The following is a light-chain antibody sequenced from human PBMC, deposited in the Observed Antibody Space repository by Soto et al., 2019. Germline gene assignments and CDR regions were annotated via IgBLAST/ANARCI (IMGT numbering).Light chain of an antibody. CDR3: QQDGSLIT. CDR2: GAF. Sequence: EIVLTQSPGTLSLSPGERATLSCRASQSLSSSYLAWHQQKPGQAPRLVIYGAFSRATGIPDRFSGSGSGTDFTLTISRLEPEDFAVYYCQQDGSLITFGQGTRLEIK. CDR1: QSLSSSY. V-gene: IGKV3-20*01. J-gene: IGKJ5*01.